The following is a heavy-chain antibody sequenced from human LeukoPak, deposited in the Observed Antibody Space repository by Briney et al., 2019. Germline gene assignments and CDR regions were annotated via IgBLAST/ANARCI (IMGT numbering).Heavy chain of an antibody. V-gene: IGHV3-23*01. CDR1: GFTFSNYA. J-gene: IGHJ4*02. CDR2: LGDSNGRT. CDR3: AKNGKDNYDMFFDY. D-gene: IGHD3-9*01. Sequence: GGSLRLSCAASGFTFSNYAMNWVRQAPGKGLEWVSALGDSNGRTFYADSVKGRFTISRDNSKNTLYLQMNSLRAEDTAIYYCAKNGKDNYDMFFDYWGQGTPVTVSS.